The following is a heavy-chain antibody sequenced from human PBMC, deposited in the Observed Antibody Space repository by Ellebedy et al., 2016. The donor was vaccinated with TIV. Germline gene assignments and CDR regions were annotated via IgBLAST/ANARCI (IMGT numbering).Heavy chain of an antibody. CDR2: IYHSGST. J-gene: IGHJ4*02. V-gene: IGHV4-38-2*02. CDR3: AREKYSRGWYLWGY. CDR1: GDSLSRGYS. Sequence: GSLRLSXTVSGDSLSRGYSWGWIRQPPGKGLEWIGSIYHSGSTYYNPSLKSRVTISVDTSRNQFSLKLSSVTAADTAVYYCAREKYSRGWYLWGYWGQGTLVTVSS. D-gene: IGHD6-19*01.